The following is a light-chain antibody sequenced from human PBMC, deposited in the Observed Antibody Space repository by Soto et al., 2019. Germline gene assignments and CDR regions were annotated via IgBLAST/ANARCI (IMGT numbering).Light chain of an antibody. J-gene: IGLJ1*01. V-gene: IGLV1-47*01. CDR1: ISNIGSNP. CDR2: RNN. CDR3: AAWDDRLSADV. Sequence: QSVLTQPPSASGTPGQRVTISCSGGISNIGSNPVSWHQHLPGTAPKLLVYRNNQRPSGVPDRFSDSKSGTSAFLAISGLRSEDEADYYCAAWDDRLSADVFGTGTKVTVL.